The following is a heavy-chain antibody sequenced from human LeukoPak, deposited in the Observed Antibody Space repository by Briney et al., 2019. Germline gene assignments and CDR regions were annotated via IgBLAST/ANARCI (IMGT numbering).Heavy chain of an antibody. CDR3: AGGIAAGGFDY. D-gene: IGHD6-13*01. CDR1: GDSVSNKNAA. CDR2: TYYRSKLYN. V-gene: IGHV6-1*01. Sequence: TSQTLSLTCAISGDSVSNKNAAWNWSRQSPLRGLEWLVRTYYRSKLYNEYTVSVKIRIAINPDAPKNQFSLQLNSVTPEDTAVYYCAGGIAAGGFDYWGQGTLVTVSS. J-gene: IGHJ4*02.